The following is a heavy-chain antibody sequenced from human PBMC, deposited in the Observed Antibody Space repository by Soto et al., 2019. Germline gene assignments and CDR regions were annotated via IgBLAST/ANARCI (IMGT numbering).Heavy chain of an antibody. Sequence: GGSLRLSCTTSGFTFGDYAMSWSRQAPGKGREWVGVIRSKAYGGTTDYAASVKGRFTISRDDSKSIAYLQMNSLKSEDTGVYYCTKYTYTSRYAYYGMDVWGHGTTVTVSS. CDR1: GFTFGDYA. V-gene: IGHV3-49*03. J-gene: IGHJ6*02. CDR2: IRSKAYGGTT. CDR3: TKYTYTSRYAYYGMDV. D-gene: IGHD6-13*01.